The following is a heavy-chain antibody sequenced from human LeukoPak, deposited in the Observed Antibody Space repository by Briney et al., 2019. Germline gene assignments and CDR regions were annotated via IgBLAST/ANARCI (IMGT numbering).Heavy chain of an antibody. CDR1: GFTFSSYA. V-gene: IGHV3-23*01. D-gene: IGHD2-2*02. CDR3: AKDQLCTSCYKGFDY. Sequence: PGGSLRLSCAASGFTFSSYAMSWVRQAPGKGLEWVSAISGSGGSTYYADPVKGRFTISRGNSKNTLYLQMNSLRAEDTAVYYCAKDQLCTSCYKGFDYWGQGTLVTVSS. J-gene: IGHJ4*02. CDR2: ISGSGGST.